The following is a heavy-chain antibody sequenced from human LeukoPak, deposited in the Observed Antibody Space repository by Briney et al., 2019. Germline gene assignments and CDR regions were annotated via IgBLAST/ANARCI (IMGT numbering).Heavy chain of an antibody. Sequence: GGSLRLSCAASGFTVSRNYMSWVRQAPGKGLQWVSLIYSGGSTYYADSVKGRFTISRDNSKNTLYLQMNSLRAEDTAVYYCASLNDGEFHFDYWGQGTLVTVSS. J-gene: IGHJ4*02. CDR2: IYSGGST. V-gene: IGHV3-53*01. CDR3: ASLNDGEFHFDY. CDR1: GFTVSRNY. D-gene: IGHD3-10*01.